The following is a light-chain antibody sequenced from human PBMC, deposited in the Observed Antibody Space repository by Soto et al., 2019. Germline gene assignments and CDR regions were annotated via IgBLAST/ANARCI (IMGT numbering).Light chain of an antibody. Sequence: DIQMTQSPSTLSASVGDRVTITCRASQSISSWLAWYQQKPGKAPKLLIYKASSLESGGPSRFSGSGSGTEFTLTISSLQPDDFATYYCQQYNSYWFTFGPGTKVDIK. V-gene: IGKV1-5*03. CDR3: QQYNSYWFT. CDR1: QSISSW. J-gene: IGKJ3*01. CDR2: KAS.